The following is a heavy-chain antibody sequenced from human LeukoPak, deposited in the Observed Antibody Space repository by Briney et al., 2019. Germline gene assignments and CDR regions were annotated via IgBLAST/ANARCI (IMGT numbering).Heavy chain of an antibody. Sequence: PGGSLRLSCAASGFTFNTYTMNWVRQAPGKGLEWVSYISGSSGIIDYADSVRGRFTISRDNSENTLYLQMNSLRAEDTAVYYCARPVTATDRFYFFDSWGQGTLVTVSS. V-gene: IGHV3-48*01. CDR1: GFTFNTYT. CDR2: ISGSSGII. J-gene: IGHJ4*02. CDR3: ARPVTATDRFYFFDS. D-gene: IGHD2-15*01.